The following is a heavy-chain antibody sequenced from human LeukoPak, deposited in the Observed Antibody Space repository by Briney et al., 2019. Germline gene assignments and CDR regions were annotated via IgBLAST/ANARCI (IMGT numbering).Heavy chain of an antibody. CDR1: GFTFSDYW. CDR2: INQEGSVD. D-gene: IGHD6-13*01. J-gene: IGHJ5*02. V-gene: IGHV3-7*01. CDR3: VRGGGKYRESSSQPFNWFDP. Sequence: SGGSLRLSCSSSGFTFSDYWMIWVRQAPGKGLEWVANINQEGSVDYHVESVKGRFTIARDNAANSLYLQMNNMRVEDTAFYYCVRGGGKYRESSSQPFNWFDPWGQGTLVTVSS.